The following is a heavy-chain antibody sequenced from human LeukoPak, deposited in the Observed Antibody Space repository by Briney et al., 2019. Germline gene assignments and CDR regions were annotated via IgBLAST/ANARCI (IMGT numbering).Heavy chain of an antibody. Sequence: PGGSLRLSCAASGFTFSDYVMSWARQAPGKGLEWVAGISGSGDYTYYADSVKGRFPIFRDNSKNTLFLQMNNLRVDDTAVYYCAREGASVGTYYSDYWGQGSLVLVSS. CDR2: ISGSGDYT. J-gene: IGHJ4*02. CDR3: AREGASVGTYYSDY. V-gene: IGHV3-23*01. CDR1: GFTFSDYV. D-gene: IGHD2-21*02.